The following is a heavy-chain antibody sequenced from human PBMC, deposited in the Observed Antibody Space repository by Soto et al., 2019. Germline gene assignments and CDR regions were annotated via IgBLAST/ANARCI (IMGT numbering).Heavy chain of an antibody. CDR1: GGSISSVGYS. Sequence: SVLLFVSWAVWGGSISSVGYSWIWNRQPPGKGLEWIGNIYYSGNTNYNPSLKSRVTISVDTSKNQFSLKLSSVTAADTAVYYCARGGIYYYDGSGYYQYWGQGALVTVSS. CDR2: IYYSGNT. D-gene: IGHD3-22*01. CDR3: ARGGIYYYDGSGYYQY. J-gene: IGHJ4*02. V-gene: IGHV4-61*08.